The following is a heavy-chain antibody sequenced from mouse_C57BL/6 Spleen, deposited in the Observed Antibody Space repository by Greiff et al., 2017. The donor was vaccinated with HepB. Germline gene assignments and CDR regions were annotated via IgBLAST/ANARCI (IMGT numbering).Heavy chain of an antibody. V-gene: IGHV1-22*01. CDR2: INPNNGGT. CDR3: ARCGLITPAWFAY. D-gene: IGHD1-1*01. Sequence: EVQLQQSGPELVKPGASVKMSCKASGYTFTDYNMHWVKQSHGKSLEWIGYINPNNGGTSYNQKFKGKATLTVNKSSSTAYMELRSLTSEDSAVYYCARCGLITPAWFAYWGQGTLVTVSA. CDR1: GYTFTDYN. J-gene: IGHJ3*01.